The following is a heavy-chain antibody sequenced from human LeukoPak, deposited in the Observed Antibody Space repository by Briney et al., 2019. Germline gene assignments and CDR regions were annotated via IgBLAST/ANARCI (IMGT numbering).Heavy chain of an antibody. D-gene: IGHD3-16*01. Sequence: GGSLRLSCAASGFTFSSYTMNWVRQAPGKGLEWISSISSRSSYIYDADSVKGRFTISRDNAKNSLYLQMNSLRAEDTAVYYCARARGRSINDAFDIWGQGTMVTVSS. J-gene: IGHJ3*02. CDR1: GFTFSSYT. V-gene: IGHV3-21*01. CDR2: ISSRSSYI. CDR3: ARARGRSINDAFDI.